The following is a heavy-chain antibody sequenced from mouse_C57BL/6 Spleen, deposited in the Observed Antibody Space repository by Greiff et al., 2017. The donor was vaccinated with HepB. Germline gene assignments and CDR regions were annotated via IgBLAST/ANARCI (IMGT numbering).Heavy chain of an antibody. CDR3: ARPGGDYAFDY. CDR1: GYTFTDYN. D-gene: IGHD1-1*02. Sequence: VQLKESGPELVKPGASVKIPCKASGYTFTDYNIDWVKQSHGKSLEWIGDINPNNGGTIYNQKFKGKATLTVDKSSSTAYMELRSLTSEDTEVYYCARPGGDYAFDYWGQGTTLTVSS. J-gene: IGHJ2*01. V-gene: IGHV1-18*01. CDR2: INPNNGGT.